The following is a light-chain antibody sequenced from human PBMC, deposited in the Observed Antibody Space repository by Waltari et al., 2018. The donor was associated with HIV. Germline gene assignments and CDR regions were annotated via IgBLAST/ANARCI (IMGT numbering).Light chain of an antibody. V-gene: IGKV4-1*01. J-gene: IGKJ4*01. CDR2: WAS. CDR3: QQYYTAPIT. Sequence: DIMMTQSSESLAVSLGERATINCRSSQSVLKSANNLNYLAWYQQKAGQPPKLLLYWASTRASGVPDRFSGSGSVTDFSLTISSLQAEDVATYYCQQYYTAPITFGGGTKVEIK. CDR1: QSVLKSANNLNY.